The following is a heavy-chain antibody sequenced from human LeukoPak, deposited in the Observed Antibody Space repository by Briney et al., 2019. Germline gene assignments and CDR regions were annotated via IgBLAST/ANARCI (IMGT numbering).Heavy chain of an antibody. D-gene: IGHD6-19*01. CDR1: GFRFSSYD. CDR3: AKEGSGWYYLDY. V-gene: IGHV3-30*02. J-gene: IGHJ4*02. Sequence: GGSLRLSCAASGFRFSSYDIHWVRQAPGKGLEWVTFIESDGTKEYYADAVKGRFTISRDNSKNTVYVQMNTLRAEDTAVYYCAKEGSGWYYLDYWGQGTVVTVSS. CDR2: IESDGTKE.